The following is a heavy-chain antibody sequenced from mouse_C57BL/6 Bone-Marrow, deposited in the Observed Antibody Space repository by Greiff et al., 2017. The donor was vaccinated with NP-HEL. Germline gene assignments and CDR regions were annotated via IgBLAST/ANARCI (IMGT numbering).Heavy chain of an antibody. CDR2: IDPSDSYT. Sequence: QVQLQQPGAELVMPGASVKLSCKASGYTFTSYWMHWVKQRPGQGLEWIGEIDPSDSYTNYNQKFKGKSTLTVDKSSSTAYMQLSSLTSEDSAVYYCARGYDGYSWFAYWGQGTLVTVSA. V-gene: IGHV1-69*01. D-gene: IGHD2-3*01. J-gene: IGHJ3*01. CDR3: ARGYDGYSWFAY. CDR1: GYTFTSYW.